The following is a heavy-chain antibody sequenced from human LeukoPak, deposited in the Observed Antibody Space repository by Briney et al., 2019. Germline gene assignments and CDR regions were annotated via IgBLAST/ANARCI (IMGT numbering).Heavy chain of an antibody. CDR3: AGNYYDSSGPFS. CDR1: GGSFSGYY. CDR2: INHSGST. D-gene: IGHD3-22*01. J-gene: IGHJ4*02. Sequence: SETLSLTCAVYGGSFSGYYWSWIRQPPGKGLEWIGEINHSGSTNYNPSLKSRVTISVDTSKNQFSLKLSSVTAADTAVYYCAGNYYDSSGPFSWSQGTLVTVSS. V-gene: IGHV4-34*01.